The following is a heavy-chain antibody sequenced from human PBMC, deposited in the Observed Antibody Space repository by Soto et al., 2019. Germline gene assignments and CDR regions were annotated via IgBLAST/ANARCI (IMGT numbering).Heavy chain of an antibody. V-gene: IGHV3-23*01. D-gene: IGHD3-10*01. CDR1: GFTFSYYA. CDR3: AADYPYYYYHMDV. J-gene: IGHJ6*03. Sequence: PGGSLRLSCAASGFTFSYYAMSWVRQTPGKGLEWVSGISGVGITHYADSVRGRFTISRDNPKNALYLQMNGLRAGDTAVYYCAADYPYYYYHMDVWGKGTTVTVSS. CDR2: ISGVGIT.